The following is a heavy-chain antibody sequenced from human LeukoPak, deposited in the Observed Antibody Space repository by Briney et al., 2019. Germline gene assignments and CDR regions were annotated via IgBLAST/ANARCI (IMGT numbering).Heavy chain of an antibody. CDR3: ARDFDSGYYDSSGSYYYGMDV. CDR2: IYHSGST. Sequence: SQTLSLTCTVSGGSISSGGYYWSWIRQPPGKGLEWIGYIYHSGSTYYNPSLKSRVTISVDRSKNQFSLKLSSVTAADTAVYYCARDFDSGYYDSSGSYYYGMDVWGQGTTVTVSS. J-gene: IGHJ6*02. CDR1: GGSISSGGYY. D-gene: IGHD3-22*01. V-gene: IGHV4-30-2*01.